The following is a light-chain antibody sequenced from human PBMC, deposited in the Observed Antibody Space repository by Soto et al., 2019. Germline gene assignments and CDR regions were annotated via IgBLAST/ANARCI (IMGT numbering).Light chain of an antibody. CDR2: GNT. Sequence: QLVLTQPPSVSGAPGQRVTISCTGSSSNIGTGYDVHWYQQLPGTAPKLLIYGNTNRPSGVPDRFSGSKSGTSASLAITGLQAEDEADYYCQSWDSSLSGLVFGGGTKVTVL. CDR3: QSWDSSLSGLV. CDR1: SSNIGTGYD. J-gene: IGLJ3*02. V-gene: IGLV1-40*01.